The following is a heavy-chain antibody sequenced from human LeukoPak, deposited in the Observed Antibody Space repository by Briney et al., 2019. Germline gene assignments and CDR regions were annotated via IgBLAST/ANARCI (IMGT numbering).Heavy chain of an antibody. Sequence: PSETLSLTCTVSGGSISSGSYYWSWIRQPAGKGLEWIGRIYTSGSTNYNPSLKSRVNISGDTSKNQFSLNLSSVTAADTAVYYCARADFWSYRDWYYYYMDVWGKGTTVTVSS. J-gene: IGHJ6*03. V-gene: IGHV4-61*02. CDR2: IYTSGST. CDR3: ARADFWSYRDWYYYYMDV. D-gene: IGHD3-3*01. CDR1: GGSISSGSYY.